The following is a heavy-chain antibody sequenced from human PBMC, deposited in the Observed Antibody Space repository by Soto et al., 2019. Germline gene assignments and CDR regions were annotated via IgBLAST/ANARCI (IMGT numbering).Heavy chain of an antibody. CDR2: INHSGST. CDR1: GGSFSGYY. D-gene: IGHD3-10*01. CDR3: VGAQPLTARGYYGSGSYYRMYNWFDP. V-gene: IGHV4-34*01. J-gene: IGHJ5*02. Sequence: SETLSLTCAVYGGSFSGYYWSWIRQPPGKGLEWIGEINHSGSTNYNPSLKSRVTISVDTSKNQFSLKLSSVTAADTAVYYCVGAQPLTARGYYGSGSYYRMYNWFDPWGQGTLVTVSS.